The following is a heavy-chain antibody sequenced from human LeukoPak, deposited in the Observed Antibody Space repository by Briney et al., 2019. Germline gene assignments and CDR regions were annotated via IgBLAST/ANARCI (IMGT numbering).Heavy chain of an antibody. CDR1: GFTFSSYA. D-gene: IGHD3-22*01. CDR2: ISGSGGST. J-gene: IGHJ4*02. Sequence: GGSLRLSCAASGFTFSSYAMSWVRQAPGKGLEWVSSISGSGGSTYYTDSVKGRFTISRDNSKNTLYLQMNSLRAEDTAVYYCAKTFIYYYDSSAYQGPPDYWGQGTLVTVSS. V-gene: IGHV3-23*01. CDR3: AKTFIYYYDSSAYQGPPDY.